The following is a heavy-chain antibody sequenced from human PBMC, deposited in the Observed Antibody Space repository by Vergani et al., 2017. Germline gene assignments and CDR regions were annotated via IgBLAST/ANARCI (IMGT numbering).Heavy chain of an antibody. CDR3: VKEKIDLGSSFFDS. J-gene: IGHJ4*01. Sequence: EVHLLESGGGLVQSGGSLRLSCAASGFTFSNSAVSWVRQAPGRGLAWVSSISGPGLSTYYADSVKGRFSISRDNSKNTVFLQMHSLRAEDTAIYYCVKEKIDLGSSFFDSWGHGILVTVSS. D-gene: IGHD2/OR15-2a*01. CDR1: GFTFSNSA. V-gene: IGHV3-23*01. CDR2: ISGPGLST.